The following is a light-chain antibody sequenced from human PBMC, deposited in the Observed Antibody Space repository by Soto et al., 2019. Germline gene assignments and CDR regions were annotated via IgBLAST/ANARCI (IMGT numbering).Light chain of an antibody. Sequence: EIVMTQSPATLSVSPGERATLSCRASQRVSSNLAWYQQKPGLAPRLLIYGASTRATGVPARFSGSGSGAEFTLTISSLQSEHFAVDDCQQYNTLPFTFGQGTKREIK. J-gene: IGKJ2*01. V-gene: IGKV3-15*01. CDR1: QRVSSN. CDR3: QQYNTLPFT. CDR2: GAS.